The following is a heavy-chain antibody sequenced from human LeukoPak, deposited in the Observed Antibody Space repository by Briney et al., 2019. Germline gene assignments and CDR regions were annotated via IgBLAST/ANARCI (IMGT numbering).Heavy chain of an antibody. CDR3: ARVLFATNWFDP. CDR2: IYYSGST. J-gene: IGHJ5*02. CDR1: GGSISSSSYY. D-gene: IGHD2-8*02. V-gene: IGHV4-39*07. Sequence: PSETLSLTCTVSGGSISSSSYYWGWIRQPPGKGLEWLGSIYYSGSTYYNPSLKSRVTISVDTSKNQFSLKLSSVTAADTAVYYCARVLFATNWFDPWGQGTLVTVSS.